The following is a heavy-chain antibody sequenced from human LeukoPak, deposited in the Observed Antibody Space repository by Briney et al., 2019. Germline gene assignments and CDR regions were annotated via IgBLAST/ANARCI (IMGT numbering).Heavy chain of an antibody. V-gene: IGHV4-59*01. Sequence: SETLSLTCTVSGGSISGYYWSWIRQPPGKGLEWIGYTYYSGSTNYNPSLKSRVTISVDTSKNQFSLKLSSVTAADTAVYYCAASIAVAGTPFDYWGQGTLVTVSS. J-gene: IGHJ4*02. CDR3: AASIAVAGTPFDY. D-gene: IGHD6-19*01. CDR2: TYYSGST. CDR1: GGSISGYY.